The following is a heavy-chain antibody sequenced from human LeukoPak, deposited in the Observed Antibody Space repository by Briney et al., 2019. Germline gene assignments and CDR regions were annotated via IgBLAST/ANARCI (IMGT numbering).Heavy chain of an antibody. V-gene: IGHV1-46*01. D-gene: IGHD3-3*01. Sequence: GASVKVSCKASGYTFTSHYMHWVRQAPEQGLEWMGIINPSGGSTSYAQKFQGRVTMTRDMSTRTDYMELSRLRSDDTAVYYCARLPSPRLRPQPTGYFDLWGRGTLVTVSS. J-gene: IGHJ2*01. CDR1: GYTFTSHY. CDR2: INPSGGST. CDR3: ARLPSPRLRPQPTGYFDL.